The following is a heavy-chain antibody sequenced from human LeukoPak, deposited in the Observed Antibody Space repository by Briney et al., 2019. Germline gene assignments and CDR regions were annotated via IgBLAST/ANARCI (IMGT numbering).Heavy chain of an antibody. CDR1: GGSISSYY. J-gene: IGHJ4*02. D-gene: IGHD1-26*01. V-gene: IGHV4-59*01. CDR3: ARGEVGALSDFDY. CDR2: IYYSGST. Sequence: SETLSLTCTVSGGSISSYYWNWIRQPPGKGLEGIGYIYYSGSTNYNPSLKSRVTISVDTSKNQFSLKLRSVTAADTAVYYCARGEVGALSDFDYWGQGTLVTVSS.